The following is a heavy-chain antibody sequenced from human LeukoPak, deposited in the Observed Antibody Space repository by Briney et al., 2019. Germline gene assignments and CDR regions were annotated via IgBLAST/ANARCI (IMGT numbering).Heavy chain of an antibody. CDR1: GFTFSSYS. J-gene: IGHJ4*02. CDR3: ARDITMIVDFDY. CDR2: ISSSSTT. D-gene: IGHD3-22*01. V-gene: IGHV3-48*01. Sequence: GSLRLSCAASGFTFSSYSMNWVRQAPGKGLEWVSYISSSSTTYYADSVKGRFTISRDNAKNSLYLQMNSLRAEDTAVYYCARDITMIVDFDYWGQGTLVTVSS.